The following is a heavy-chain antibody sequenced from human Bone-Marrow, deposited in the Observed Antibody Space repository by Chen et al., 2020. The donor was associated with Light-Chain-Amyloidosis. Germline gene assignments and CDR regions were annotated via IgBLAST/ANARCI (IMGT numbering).Heavy chain of an antibody. CDR1: GGSFLSHY. CDR3: ALHAFDSRGYEASVVR. Sequence: QMQVQQWGAGLLKPSEPLSLTCGVSGGSFLSHYWSAIRQTPGKGLEWIGEIDQSGAINYNPALKSRVTMSLDTSKREFYVNGTSVTAADTAIYFCALHAFDSRGYEASVVRWGQGTLVTVSS. J-gene: IGHJ1*01. CDR2: IDQSGAI. D-gene: IGHD3-22*01. V-gene: IGHV4-34*01.